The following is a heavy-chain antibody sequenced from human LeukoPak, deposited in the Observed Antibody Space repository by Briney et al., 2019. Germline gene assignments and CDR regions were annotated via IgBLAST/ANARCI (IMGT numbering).Heavy chain of an antibody. CDR3: ARDVLYTSDSSGYYYHHDAFDI. CDR1: GFTFSSYS. J-gene: IGHJ3*02. Sequence: GGSLRLSCAASGFTFSSYSMNWVRQAPGKGLEWVSSISSSSSYIYYADSVKGRFTISKGNAKNSLYLQMNSLRAEDTAVYYCARDVLYTSDSSGYYYHHDAFDIWGQGTMVTVSS. V-gene: IGHV3-21*01. CDR2: ISSSSSYI. D-gene: IGHD3-22*01.